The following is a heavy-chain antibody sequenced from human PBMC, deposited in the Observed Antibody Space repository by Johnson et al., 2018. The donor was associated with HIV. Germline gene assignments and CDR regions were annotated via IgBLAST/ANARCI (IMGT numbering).Heavy chain of an antibody. CDR3: AKDERAAAGTRGLDAFDI. D-gene: IGHD6-13*01. CDR2: LSYDGSNK. CDR1: GFTFSSYA. Sequence: QVLLVESGGDVVQPGRSLRLSCTASGFTFSSYALHWVRQAPGKGLEWVAVLSYDGSNKFYADSVKGRFTISRDNSKNTLYLQMNSLRAEDTAVYYCAKDERAAAGTRGLDAFDIWGQGTMVTVSS. J-gene: IGHJ3*02. V-gene: IGHV3-30-3*01.